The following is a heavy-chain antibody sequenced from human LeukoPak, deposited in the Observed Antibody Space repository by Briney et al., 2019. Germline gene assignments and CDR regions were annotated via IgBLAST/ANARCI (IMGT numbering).Heavy chain of an antibody. CDR1: GFTFSNYA. J-gene: IGHJ4*02. CDR2: ISGTGGST. V-gene: IGHV3-23*01. CDR3: AKDSGYCSGYTCPPVY. Sequence: GGSLRLACAASGFTFSNYAVNWVGQAQGNGLGWVSVISGTGGSTPYADSVKGRFTMSRDNSKNTVYLQMNSLRAEDTALYYCAKDSGYCSGYTCPPVYWGQGALVTVSS. D-gene: IGHD2-15*01.